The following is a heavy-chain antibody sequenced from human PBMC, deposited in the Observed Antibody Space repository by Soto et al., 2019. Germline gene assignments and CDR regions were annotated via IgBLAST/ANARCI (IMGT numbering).Heavy chain of an antibody. CDR3: ARGEYSSGWYKDYYYYMAV. Sequence: GGSLRLSCAASGFTVSSNYMSWVLQAPGKGLEWVSVIYSGGSTYYADSVKGRFTISRDNSKNTLYLQMNSLRAEDTAVYYCARGEYSSGWYKDYYYYMAVWGKGTTVTVSS. J-gene: IGHJ6*03. CDR1: GFTVSSNY. CDR2: IYSGGST. V-gene: IGHV3-66*01. D-gene: IGHD6-19*01.